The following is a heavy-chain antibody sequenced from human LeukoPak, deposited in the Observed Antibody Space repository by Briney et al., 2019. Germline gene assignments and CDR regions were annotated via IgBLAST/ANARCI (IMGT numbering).Heavy chain of an antibody. CDR2: ICPDGTVT. V-gene: IGHV3-74*01. CDR1: GLTFSTYC. CDR3: VRDFRSADY. Sequence: GGSLRLSCAASGLTFSTYCMHWVRQAPGKGPMWVSRICPDGTVTNYADSVKARFIISRDNARNTVYLQMNSLRVEDTAVYYCVRDFRSADYWGQGTLVTVSS. J-gene: IGHJ4*02.